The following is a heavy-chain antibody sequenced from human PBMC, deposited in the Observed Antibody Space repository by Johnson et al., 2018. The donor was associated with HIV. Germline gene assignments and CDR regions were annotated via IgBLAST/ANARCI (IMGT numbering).Heavy chain of an antibody. CDR2: VSSGGTS. CDR1: GFTISGYY. J-gene: IGHJ3*02. V-gene: IGHV3-66*02. CDR3: VSTDTGDLRYDVFEI. D-gene: IGHD7-27*01. Sequence: VQLVESGGGLVQPGGSLRLSCAASGFTISGYYMSWVRQAPGKVPEWVSVVSSGGTSYYADSVKGRFTVSRDNSKNTLYLQMSSLRAEDTALYYCVSTDTGDLRYDVFEIWGQGTMVFVSS.